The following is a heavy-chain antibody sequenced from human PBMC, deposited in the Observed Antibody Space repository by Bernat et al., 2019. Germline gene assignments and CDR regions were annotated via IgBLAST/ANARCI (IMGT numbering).Heavy chain of an antibody. J-gene: IGHJ6*02. V-gene: IGHV4-4*02. D-gene: IGHD4-17*01. Sequence: QVQLQESGPGLVKPSGTLSLTCAVSGGSISSSNWWSCVRQPPGKGLEWIGEIYHSGSTNYNPSLKSRVTISVDKSKNQFSLKLSAVTAADTDVYYCARGVRTVNTLYYDYGMDVWGQGTTVTVSS. CDR3: ARGVRTVNTLYYDYGMDV. CDR2: IYHSGST. CDR1: GGSISSSNW.